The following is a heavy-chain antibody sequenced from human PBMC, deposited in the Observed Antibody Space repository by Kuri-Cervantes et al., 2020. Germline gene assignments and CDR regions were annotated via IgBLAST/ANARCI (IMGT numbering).Heavy chain of an antibody. D-gene: IGHD4-17*01. V-gene: IGHV3-21*01. CDR1: GFTFSSYA. CDR3: ARTDYGDLWADAFDI. Sequence: GESLKISCAASGFTFSSYAMNWVRQAPGKGLEWVSSISSSSSYIYYADSVKGRFTISRDNAKNSLYLQMNSLRAEDTAVYYCARTDYGDLWADAFDIWGQGTMVTVSS. CDR2: ISSSSSYI. J-gene: IGHJ3*02.